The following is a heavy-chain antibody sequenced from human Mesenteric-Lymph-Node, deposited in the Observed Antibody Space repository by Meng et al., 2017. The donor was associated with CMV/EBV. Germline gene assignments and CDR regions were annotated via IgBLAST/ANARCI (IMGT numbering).Heavy chain of an antibody. CDR3: ARGNNGGNNWFDP. V-gene: IGHV1-69*01. J-gene: IGHJ5*02. CDR1: GGTFSNYA. D-gene: IGHD1/OR15-1a*01. CDR2: IIPIFATK. Sequence: KPSGGTFSNYAIPWVRQAPGQGLEWVGGIIPIFATKNYAQKFQGRVTITADESTNTVYMELRSLTSEDTAVYYCARGNNGGNNWFDPWGQGTLVTVSS.